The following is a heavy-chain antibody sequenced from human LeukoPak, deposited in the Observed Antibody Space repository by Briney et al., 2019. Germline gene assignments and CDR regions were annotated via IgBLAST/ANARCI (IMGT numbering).Heavy chain of an antibody. V-gene: IGHV3-30-3*01. CDR2: ISYDGSNK. CDR3: ARDGYNSFDY. Sequence: GRSLRLSCAASGFTFSSYAMHWVRQAPGKGLEWVAVISYDGSNKYYAGSVKGRFTISRDNSKNTLYLQMNSLRAEDTAVYYCARDGYNSFDYWGQGTLVTVSS. CDR1: GFTFSSYA. D-gene: IGHD5-24*01. J-gene: IGHJ4*02.